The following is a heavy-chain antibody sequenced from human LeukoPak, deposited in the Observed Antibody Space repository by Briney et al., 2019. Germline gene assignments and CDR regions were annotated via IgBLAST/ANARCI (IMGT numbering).Heavy chain of an antibody. CDR1: GYSISSGYY. Sequence: SETLSLTCTVSGYSISSGYYWGWIRQPPGKGLEWIGSIYHSGSTYYNPSLKSRVTISADKSKNQFSLKLSSMTAADTAVYYCARDRRGFLYFDYWGQGTLVTVSS. CDR2: IYHSGST. V-gene: IGHV4-38-2*02. J-gene: IGHJ4*02. CDR3: ARDRRGFLYFDY. D-gene: IGHD5-12*01.